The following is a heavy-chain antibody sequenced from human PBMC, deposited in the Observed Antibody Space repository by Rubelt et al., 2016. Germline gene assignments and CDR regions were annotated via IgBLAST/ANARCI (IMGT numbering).Heavy chain of an antibody. J-gene: IGHJ4*02. Sequence: EVQLLESGGGLVQPGGSLRLSCAASGFTFSSYAMSWVRQAPGKGLEWVSGLSGCGGSTYDADSVKGPFTISREQCKNTLDLQLNSLRAEDTAVYYCTTGFDPDDYWGQGTLVTVSS. V-gene: IGHV3-23*01. CDR1: GFTFSSYA. CDR3: TTGFDPDDY. CDR2: LSGCGGST. D-gene: IGHD3-9*01.